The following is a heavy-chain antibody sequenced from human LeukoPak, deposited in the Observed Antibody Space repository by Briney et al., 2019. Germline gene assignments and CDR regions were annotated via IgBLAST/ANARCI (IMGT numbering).Heavy chain of an antibody. CDR3: ARDLSGSGTLLDY. J-gene: IGHJ4*02. CDR2: ISSSSTYI. Sequence: PGGSLRLSCAASGFTFSSSEMNWVRQGPGKGLEWVSSISSSSTYIYYADSVKGRFTISRDNARNSLYLQMNSLRAEDTAVYYCARDLSGSGTLLDYWGQGTLVTVSS. V-gene: IGHV3-21*01. D-gene: IGHD3-10*01. CDR1: GFTFSSSE.